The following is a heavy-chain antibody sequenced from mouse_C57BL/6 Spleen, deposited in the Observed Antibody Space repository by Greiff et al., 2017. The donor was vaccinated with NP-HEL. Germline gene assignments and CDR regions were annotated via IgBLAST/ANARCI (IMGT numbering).Heavy chain of an antibody. D-gene: IGHD2-5*01. J-gene: IGHJ2*01. Sequence: VQLKESVAALVRPGASVKLSCTASGFNIKNTYMHWVKQRPEQGLEWIGRIDPANGNTKYAPQFQGKTTITADTSSNTAYLQLSSLTSEDTAIYYCASYYSKVCDYWGQGTTLTVSS. CDR2: IDPANGNT. CDR1: GFNIKNTY. V-gene: IGHV14-3*01. CDR3: ASYYSKVCDY.